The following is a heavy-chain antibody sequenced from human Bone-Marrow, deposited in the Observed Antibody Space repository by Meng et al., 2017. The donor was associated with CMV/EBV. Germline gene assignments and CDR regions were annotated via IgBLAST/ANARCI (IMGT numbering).Heavy chain of an antibody. D-gene: IGHD6-19*01. J-gene: IGHJ4*02. CDR3: EKRDSAWYSDY. V-gene: IGHV3-23*01. CDR1: GFTFSSYA. CDR2: ITNGGSGT. Sequence: GESLKISCATSGFTFSSYAMNWVRQAPGKGLEWVSSITNGGSGTYYVDSVKGRFTISRDNSKNTLYLQKNSLRAEDTAVYYCEKRDSAWYSDYWGQGKLVTVSS.